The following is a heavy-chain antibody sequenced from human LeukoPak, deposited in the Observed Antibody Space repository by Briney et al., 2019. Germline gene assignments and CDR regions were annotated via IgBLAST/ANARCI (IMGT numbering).Heavy chain of an antibody. V-gene: IGHV3-7*01. Sequence: GGSLRLSCAASGFTFSSGFTFSSYWMSWVRQAPGKGLEWVANIKQDGSEKYYVDSVKGRFTISRDNAKNSLYLQMNSLRAEDTAVYYCARDKIYYGSGSYYKTPLDYWGQGTLVTVSS. J-gene: IGHJ4*02. D-gene: IGHD3-10*01. CDR1: GFTFSSGFTFSSYW. CDR2: IKQDGSEK. CDR3: ARDKIYYGSGSYYKTPLDY.